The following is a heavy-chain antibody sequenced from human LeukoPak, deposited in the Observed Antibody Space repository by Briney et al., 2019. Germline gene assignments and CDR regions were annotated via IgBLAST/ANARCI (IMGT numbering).Heavy chain of an antibody. CDR3: ARDSTSGYSFDS. Sequence: GGSLRLSCVASGLTFSSYPMHWVRQAPDKGWEYLSAILGNGYASFYADSVKGRFTISRDNSKNTLYLQMGNLRADDMAVYYCARDSTSGYSFDSWGQGTLVTVSS. CDR1: GLTFSSYP. CDR2: ILGNGYAS. D-gene: IGHD5-12*01. J-gene: IGHJ4*02. V-gene: IGHV3-64*02.